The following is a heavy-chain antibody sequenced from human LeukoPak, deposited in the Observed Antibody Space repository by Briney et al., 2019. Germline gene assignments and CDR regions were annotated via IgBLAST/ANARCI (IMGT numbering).Heavy chain of an antibody. CDR2: IRSKAYGGTT. Sequence: GGSLRLSCTASGFTFGDYAMSWFRQGPGKGLECVGFIRSKAYGGTTEYAASGKGRFTISRDDSKSIASLQMNSLKTEDTAVYYCTRSTPYYYDSSGYYQNFVYWGQGTLVTVSS. V-gene: IGHV3-49*03. J-gene: IGHJ4*02. CDR3: TRSTPYYYDSSGYYQNFVY. D-gene: IGHD3-22*01. CDR1: GFTFGDYA.